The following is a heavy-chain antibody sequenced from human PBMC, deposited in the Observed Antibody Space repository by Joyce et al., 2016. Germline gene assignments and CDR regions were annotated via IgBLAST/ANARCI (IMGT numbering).Heavy chain of an antibody. V-gene: IGHV1-2*04. CDR3: ARGGLRRGSGHKELSEIDY. J-gene: IGHJ4*02. D-gene: IGHD6-19*01. Sequence: QVHLMQSGAEVTKPGASVKVSCKASGYGFINYYIHWVRQAPGQGLGWMGWIKTYSGVTSLAQKFQGWVTMTRDTSSTTADMELTSLKSDDTAVYYCARGGLRRGSGHKELSEIDYWGQGTLVTVSS. CDR2: IKTYSGVT. CDR1: GYGFINYY.